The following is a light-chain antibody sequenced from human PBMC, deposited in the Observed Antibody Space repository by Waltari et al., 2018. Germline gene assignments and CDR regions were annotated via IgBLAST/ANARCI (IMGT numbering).Light chain of an antibody. J-gene: IGKJ1*01. Sequence: DVQMTQFPSTLSASVGDRVTITCRASQNIDRWLAWYQQKPGKAPKLLMYKASSLESGVPSRFSDSGSGTEFTLTISSLQPDDFATYYCQQYNSFSWTFGQGTKVDIK. V-gene: IGKV1-5*03. CDR2: KAS. CDR3: QQYNSFSWT. CDR1: QNIDRW.